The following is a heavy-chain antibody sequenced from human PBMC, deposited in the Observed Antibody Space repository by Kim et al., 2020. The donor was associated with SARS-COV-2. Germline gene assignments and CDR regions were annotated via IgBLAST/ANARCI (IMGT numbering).Heavy chain of an antibody. CDR1: GGSISSGDYY. V-gene: IGHV4-30-4*01. CDR2: IYYSGST. CDR3: ARERIQLWFSHNNWFDP. J-gene: IGHJ5*02. D-gene: IGHD5-18*01. Sequence: SETLSLTCTVSGGSISSGDYYWSWIRQPPGKGLEWIGYIYYSGSTYYNPSLKSRVTISVDTSKNQFSLKLSSVTAADTAVYYCARERIQLWFSHNNWFDPWGQGTLVTVSS.